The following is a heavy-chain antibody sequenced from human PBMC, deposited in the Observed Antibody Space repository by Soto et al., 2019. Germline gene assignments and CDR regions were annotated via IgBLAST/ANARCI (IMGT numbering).Heavy chain of an antibody. Sequence: PGGSLRLSCAASGFTFSSYAMHWVRQAPGKGLEYVSAISSNGGSTYYANSVKGRFTISRDNSKNTLYLQMGSLRAEDMAVYYCARAYYDFWSGYRLYWYFDLWGRGTLVTVSS. V-gene: IGHV3-64*01. CDR3: ARAYYDFWSGYRLYWYFDL. D-gene: IGHD3-3*01. CDR2: ISSNGGST. CDR1: GFTFSSYA. J-gene: IGHJ2*01.